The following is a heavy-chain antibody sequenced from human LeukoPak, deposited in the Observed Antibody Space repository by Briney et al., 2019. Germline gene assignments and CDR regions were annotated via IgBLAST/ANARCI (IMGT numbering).Heavy chain of an antibody. Sequence: GGSLRLSCAASGFTFSSYAMHWVRQAPGKGLEWVTILSYDGSNKYYADSVKGRFTVSRDNSKNTLFLQMNILRADDTAVYYCARVAWPDSFDIWGQGTMVTVSS. D-gene: IGHD5-24*01. V-gene: IGHV3-30-3*01. CDR1: GFTFSSYA. CDR2: LSYDGSNK. J-gene: IGHJ3*02. CDR3: ARVAWPDSFDI.